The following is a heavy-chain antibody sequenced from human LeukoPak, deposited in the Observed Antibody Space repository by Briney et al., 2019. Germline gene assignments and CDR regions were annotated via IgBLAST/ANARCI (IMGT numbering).Heavy chain of an antibody. CDR2: MNPNSGDT. J-gene: IGHJ4*02. CDR3: ARGLGSYDSSELTWPMISF. CDR1: GYTFTSYE. Sequence: ASVKVSCKASGYTFTSYEINWVRQATGQGLGWMGWMNPNSGDTALAQKFQGRITMTRSTSISTAYMELSSLRSEDTAVYYCARGLGSYDSSELTWPMISFWGQGTLVTVSS. D-gene: IGHD3-22*01. V-gene: IGHV1-8*01.